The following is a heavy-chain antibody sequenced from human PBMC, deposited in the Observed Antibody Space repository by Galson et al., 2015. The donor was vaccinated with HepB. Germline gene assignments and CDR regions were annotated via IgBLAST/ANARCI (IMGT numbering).Heavy chain of an antibody. V-gene: IGHV1-18*04. CDR1: GYTFTSYG. D-gene: IGHD3-16*02. Sequence: SVKVSCKASGYTFTSYGISWVRQAPGQGLEWMGWISAYNGNTNYAQKLQGRVTMTTDTSTSTAYMELRSLRSDDTAVYYCARDGGYDYVWGSYRYADAFDIWGQGTMVTVSS. CDR3: ARDGGYDYVWGSYRYADAFDI. J-gene: IGHJ3*02. CDR2: ISAYNGNT.